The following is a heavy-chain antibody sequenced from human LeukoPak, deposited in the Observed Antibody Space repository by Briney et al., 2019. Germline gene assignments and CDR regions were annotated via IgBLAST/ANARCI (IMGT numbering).Heavy chain of an antibody. J-gene: IGHJ6*02. CDR3: ARRFVLLWFGELLGYYYYGMDV. CDR1: GFTFSSYA. V-gene: IGHV4-34*01. D-gene: IGHD3-10*01. Sequence: PGGSLRLSCAASGFTFSSYAMHWIRQPPGKGLEWIGEINHSGGTNYNPSLESRVTISVDTSKDQFSLKLSSVTAADTAVYYCARRFVLLWFGELLGYYYYGMDVWGQGTTVTVSS. CDR2: INHSGGT.